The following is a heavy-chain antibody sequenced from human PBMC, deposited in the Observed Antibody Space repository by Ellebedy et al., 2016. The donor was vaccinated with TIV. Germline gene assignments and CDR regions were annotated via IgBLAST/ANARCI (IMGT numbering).Heavy chain of an antibody. CDR1: GFPFSDYV. CDR2: ISYDGNKT. J-gene: IGHJ4*02. Sequence: GGSLSLSXAASGFPFSDYVMTWVRQAPGKGLEWAALISYDGNKTDYAASVKGRFTISRDNSKDTLYLQMNSLRAEDTAVYYCASNYATYYDILTGYVFDYWGQGTLVTVSS. D-gene: IGHD3-9*01. V-gene: IGHV3-30-3*01. CDR3: ASNYATYYDILTGYVFDY.